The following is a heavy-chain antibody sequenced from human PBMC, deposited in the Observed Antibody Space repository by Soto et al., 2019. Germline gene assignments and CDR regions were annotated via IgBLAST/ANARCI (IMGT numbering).Heavy chain of an antibody. Sequence: ESGGGVVQPGRSLRLSCAASGFTFSSYGMPWVRQAPGKGLEWVAVISYDGSKEFYADSVKGRFTISRDNSKNTLYLQMNSLRAEDTAVYYCAKDLRLWSKDYYYYGMDVWGQGTTVTVSS. CDR3: AKDLRLWSKDYYYYGMDV. D-gene: IGHD5-18*01. V-gene: IGHV3-30*18. CDR1: GFTFSSYG. CDR2: ISYDGSKE. J-gene: IGHJ6*02.